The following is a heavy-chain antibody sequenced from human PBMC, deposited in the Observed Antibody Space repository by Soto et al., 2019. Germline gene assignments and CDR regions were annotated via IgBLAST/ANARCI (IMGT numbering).Heavy chain of an antibody. CDR1: GFTFSSYW. J-gene: IGHJ3*01. V-gene: IGHV3-74*01. Sequence: GGSLRLSCAASGFTFSSYWMHWVRQAPGKGLVWASHINSDGSSTSYADSVKGRFTISRDNAKNTLYLQMNSLRAEDTAVYYCARGSNADAFDVWGQGTMVTVSS. CDR3: ARGSNADAFDV. CDR2: INSDGSST.